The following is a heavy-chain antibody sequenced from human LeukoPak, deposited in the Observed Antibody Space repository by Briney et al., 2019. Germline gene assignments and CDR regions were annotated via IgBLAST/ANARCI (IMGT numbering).Heavy chain of an antibody. CDR3: ARLGAYYYVSSGYYYNRYFDY. Sequence: SETLSLTCTVSGYSISSGYYWGWIRQSPGKGLEWIGSVYHSGSTYYNPSLKSPVTISVDTSKNQFSLELSSVTAADTAVYYCARLGAYYYVSSGYYYNRYFDYWGQGILVTVSS. CDR2: VYHSGST. D-gene: IGHD3-22*01. CDR1: GYSISSGYY. V-gene: IGHV4-38-2*02. J-gene: IGHJ4*02.